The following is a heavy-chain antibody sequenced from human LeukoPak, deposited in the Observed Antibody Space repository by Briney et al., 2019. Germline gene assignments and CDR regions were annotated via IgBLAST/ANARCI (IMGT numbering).Heavy chain of an antibody. CDR3: AKDRWGYSYGGD. CDR2: IKQDGSEK. J-gene: IGHJ4*02. V-gene: IGHV3-7*01. CDR1: GFTFSRYW. D-gene: IGHD5-18*01. Sequence: PGGSLRLSCAASGFTFSRYWMSWVRQAPGKGLEWVANIKQDGSEKYYVDSVKGRFTISRDNAKNSLYLQMNSLRAEDTAVYYCAKDRWGYSYGGDWGQGTLVTVSS.